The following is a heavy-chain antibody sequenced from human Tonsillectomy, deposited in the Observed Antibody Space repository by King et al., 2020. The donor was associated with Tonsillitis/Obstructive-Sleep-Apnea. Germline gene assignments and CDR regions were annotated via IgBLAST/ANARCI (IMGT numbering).Heavy chain of an antibody. CDR1: GFTFSSYG. V-gene: IGHV3-30*18. J-gene: IGHJ4*02. D-gene: IGHD5-24*01. CDR3: AKDPGEMATIWKSYYFDY. CDR2: ISYDGSNK. Sequence: VQLVESGGGVVQPGRSLRLSCAASGFTFSSYGMHWVRQAPGKGLEWVAVISYDGSNKYYADSVKGRFTISRDNSKNTLYLQMNSQRAEDTAVYYCAKDPGEMATIWKSYYFDYWGQGTLVTVSS.